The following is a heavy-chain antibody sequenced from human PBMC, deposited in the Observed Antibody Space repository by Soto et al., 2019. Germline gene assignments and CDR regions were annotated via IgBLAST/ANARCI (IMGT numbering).Heavy chain of an antibody. CDR2: ICSRSQTI. V-gene: IGHV3-48*04. CDR3: LKMALRLVDWSYFDS. CDR1: GFMFSGYS. D-gene: IGHD2-21*01. J-gene: IGHJ4*02. Sequence: HPGGSLRLSCGVSGFMFSGYSMKWVRQSPGEGLEWLSYICSRSQTIYDADSVKGRFTISRDNAKNSLYLQMNSLRPEDTAIYYCLKMALRLVDWSYFDSWGLGTLVTVSS.